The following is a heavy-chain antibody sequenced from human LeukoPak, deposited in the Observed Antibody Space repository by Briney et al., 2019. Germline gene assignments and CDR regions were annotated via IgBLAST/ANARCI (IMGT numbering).Heavy chain of an antibody. J-gene: IGHJ3*02. CDR1: GFTFSSYA. CDR2: ISSNGGST. D-gene: IGHD5-24*01. Sequence: GGSLRLSCAASGFTFSSYAMHWVRQAPGKGLEYVSAISSNGGSTYYANSVKGRFTISRDNSKNTLYLQMGSLRAEDMAVYYCGRSFPWLQLGTAAFDIWGQGTMVTVSS. V-gene: IGHV3-64*01. CDR3: GRSFPWLQLGTAAFDI.